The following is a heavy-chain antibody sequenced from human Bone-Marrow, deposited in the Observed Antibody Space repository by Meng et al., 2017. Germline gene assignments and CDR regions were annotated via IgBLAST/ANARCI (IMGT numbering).Heavy chain of an antibody. CDR2: IIPIFGTA. D-gene: IGHD3-10*01. CDR3: ARDTGFRSITMVRGVIVDYYYGMDV. Sequence: SSVKVSCKASGGTFSSYAISWVRQAPGQGLEWMGGIIPIFGTANYAQKFQGRVTITADESTSTAYMELSSLRSEDTAVYYCARDTGFRSITMVRGVIVDYYYGMDVWGQGTTVTVSS. V-gene: IGHV1-69*13. CDR1: GGTFSSYA. J-gene: IGHJ6*02.